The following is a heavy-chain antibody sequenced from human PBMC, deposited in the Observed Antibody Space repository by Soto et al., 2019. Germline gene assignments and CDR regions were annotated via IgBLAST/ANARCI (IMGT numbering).Heavy chain of an antibody. CDR3: ASVPDY. Sequence: PSGTLSLTCAVSGGSMRSYYWSWIRQPPGKGLEWIGYIYHSGSTYYNPSLKSRVTISIDRSKNQFSLKLSSVTAADTAVYYCASVPDYWGQGILVTVSS. J-gene: IGHJ4*02. CDR1: GGSMRSYY. CDR2: IYHSGST. D-gene: IGHD2-2*01. V-gene: IGHV4-30-2*01.